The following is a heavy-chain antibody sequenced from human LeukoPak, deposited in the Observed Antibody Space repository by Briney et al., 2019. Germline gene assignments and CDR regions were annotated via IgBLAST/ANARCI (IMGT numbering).Heavy chain of an antibody. J-gene: IGHJ4*02. V-gene: IGHV1-69*13. CDR3: ARDRRNYGDYYFDY. Sequence: SVTVSCTASGGTFSSYAISWVRQAPGQGLEWMGGIIPIFGTANYAQKFQGRVTITADESTSTAYMELSSLRSEDTAVYYCARDRRNYGDYYFDYWGQGTLVTVSS. CDR2: IIPIFGTA. D-gene: IGHD4-17*01. CDR1: GGTFSSYA.